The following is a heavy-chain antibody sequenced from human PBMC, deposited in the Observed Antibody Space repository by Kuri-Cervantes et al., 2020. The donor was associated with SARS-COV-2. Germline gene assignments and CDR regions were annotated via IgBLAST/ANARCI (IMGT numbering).Heavy chain of an antibody. J-gene: IGHJ4*02. V-gene: IGHV2-5*08. CDR1: GGSVSSGSYY. CDR3: AHSGNDYDILTGYYN. CDR2: IYWDDDK. Sequence: TLSLTCTVSGGSVSSGSYYWSWIRQPPGKGLEWLALIYWDDDKRYSPSLKSRLTITKDTSKNQVVLTMTNMDPVDTATYYCAHSGNDYDILTGYYNWGQGTLVTVSS. D-gene: IGHD3-9*01.